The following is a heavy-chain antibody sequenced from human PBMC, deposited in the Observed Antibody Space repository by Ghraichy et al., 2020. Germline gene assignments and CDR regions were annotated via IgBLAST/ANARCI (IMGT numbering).Heavy chain of an antibody. CDR3: AREGGDSDVGWFDP. V-gene: IGHV3-48*03. J-gene: IGHJ5*02. Sequence: LSLTCAASGFTFSSYEMNWVRQAPGKGLEWVSYISASGSTRYYADSVKGRFTISRDNAKNSLYLQMNSLRVEDTALYYCAREGGDSDVGWFDPWGQGTLVTVSS. CDR1: GFTFSSYE. CDR2: ISASGSTR. D-gene: IGHD4-17*01.